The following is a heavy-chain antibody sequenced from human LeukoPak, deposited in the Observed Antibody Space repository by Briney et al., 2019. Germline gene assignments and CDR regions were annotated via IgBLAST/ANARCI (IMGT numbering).Heavy chain of an antibody. Sequence: AGGSLRLSCAASGFTFDDYGMSWVRQAPGKGLEWVSGINWNGGSTGYADSVKGRFTISRDNAKNSLYLQMNSLRAEDTALYYCAGGVGATTSPWFDPWGQGTLVTVSS. CDR2: INWNGGST. J-gene: IGHJ5*02. V-gene: IGHV3-20*04. CDR1: GFTFDDYG. D-gene: IGHD1-26*01. CDR3: AGGVGATTSPWFDP.